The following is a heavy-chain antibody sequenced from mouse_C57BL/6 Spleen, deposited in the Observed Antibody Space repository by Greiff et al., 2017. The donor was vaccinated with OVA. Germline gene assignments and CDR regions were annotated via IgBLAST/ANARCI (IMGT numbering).Heavy chain of an antibody. CDR2: ITPNNGGT. V-gene: IGHV1-18*01. J-gene: IGHJ2*01. CDR1: GYTFTDYN. CDR3: SREGIRWWGCYFDY. Sequence: EVQLQQSGPELVKPGASVKIPCTASGYTFTDYNLDWVKQSHGKSLEWIGAITPNNGGTIYNQKFKGKATLTVAKSSSHVYMELRSLTSENTAVYYGSREGIRWWGCYFDYWGQGTTLTVSS. D-gene: IGHD1-1*01.